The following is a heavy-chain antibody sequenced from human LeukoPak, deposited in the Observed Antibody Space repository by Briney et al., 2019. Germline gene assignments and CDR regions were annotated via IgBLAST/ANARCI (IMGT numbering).Heavy chain of an antibody. CDR2: ISAYSGNT. V-gene: IGHV1-18*01. J-gene: IGHJ4*02. D-gene: IGHD4-11*01. Sequence: ASVKVSCKASGYTFTSYGISWVRQAPGQGLEWMGWISAYSGNTNYAQKLQGRVTMTTDTSTSTAYMELSSLRSEDTAVYYCARPLDYSNFVGLGYWGQGTLVTVSS. CDR3: ARPLDYSNFVGLGY. CDR1: GYTFTSYG.